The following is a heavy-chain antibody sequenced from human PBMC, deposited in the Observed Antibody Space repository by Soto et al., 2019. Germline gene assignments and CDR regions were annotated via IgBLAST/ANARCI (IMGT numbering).Heavy chain of an antibody. CDR2: ISYDGSNK. CDR1: GFTFSSYG. V-gene: IGHV3-30*18. J-gene: IGHJ6*03. D-gene: IGHD4-17*01. Sequence: GGSLRLSCAASGFTFSSYGMHWVRQAPGKGLEWVAVISYDGSNKYYADSVKGRFTISRDNSKNTLYLQMNSLRAEDTAVYYCAKDHGDSYYYYYMDVWGKGTTVTVSS. CDR3: AKDHGDSYYYYYMDV.